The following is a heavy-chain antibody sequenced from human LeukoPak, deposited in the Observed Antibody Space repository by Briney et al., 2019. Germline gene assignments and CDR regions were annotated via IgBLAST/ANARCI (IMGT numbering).Heavy chain of an antibody. Sequence: ASVKVSCKASGGTFSSYAISWVRQAPGQGLEWMGGIIPIFDTANYAQKFQGRVTITADESTSTAYMELSSLRSEDTAVYYCARDQGYCSSTSCYALGAYFDYWGQGTLVTVSS. CDR2: IIPIFDTA. CDR3: ARDQGYCSSTSCYALGAYFDY. CDR1: GGTFSSYA. D-gene: IGHD2-2*01. V-gene: IGHV1-69*01. J-gene: IGHJ4*02.